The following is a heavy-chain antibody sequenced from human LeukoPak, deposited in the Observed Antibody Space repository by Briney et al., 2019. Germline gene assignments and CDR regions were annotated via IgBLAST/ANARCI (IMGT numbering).Heavy chain of an antibody. D-gene: IGHD2-15*01. J-gene: IGHJ6*03. CDR3: ARDRGGTASYYYYMDV. CDR1: GGSFGGYY. CDR2: INHSGST. V-gene: IGHV4-34*01. Sequence: PSETLSLTCAVYGGSFGGYYWSWIRQPPGRGLEWIGEINHSGSTNYNPSLKSRVTISVDTSKNQFSLKLSSVTAADTAVYYCARDRGGTASYYYYMDVWGKGTTVTVSS.